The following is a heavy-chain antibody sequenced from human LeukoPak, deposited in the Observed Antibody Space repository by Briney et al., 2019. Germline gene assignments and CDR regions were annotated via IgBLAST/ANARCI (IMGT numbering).Heavy chain of an antibody. J-gene: IGHJ6*03. D-gene: IGHD3-16*01. CDR3: ARGDYYYMDV. CDR1: GGSINTYS. V-gene: IGHV4-59*01. Sequence: PSETLSLTCTVSGGSINTYSWIWLRQPPGKGLEWIGYIYYSGSTIYNPALKSRVTISVDTSKNQFSLKLTSVSAADTAVYYCARGDYYYMDVWGKGTTVTVFS. CDR2: IYYSGST.